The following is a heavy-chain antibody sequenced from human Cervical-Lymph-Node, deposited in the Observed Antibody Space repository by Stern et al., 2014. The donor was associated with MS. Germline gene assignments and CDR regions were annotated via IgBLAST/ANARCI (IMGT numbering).Heavy chain of an antibody. CDR2: IIPNNGDT. Sequence: VQLVESGAEVKKPGASVKVSCKASGYTFTGYYIHWVRQAPGQGLEWMGWIIPNNGDTNYSKNVQGRVTMTRDTSSSTAYMELSRLRSDDTDVYYCAKDGYNYWGQGTLVTVSS. J-gene: IGHJ4*02. D-gene: IGHD5-24*01. V-gene: IGHV1-2*02. CDR1: GYTFTGYY. CDR3: AKDGYNY.